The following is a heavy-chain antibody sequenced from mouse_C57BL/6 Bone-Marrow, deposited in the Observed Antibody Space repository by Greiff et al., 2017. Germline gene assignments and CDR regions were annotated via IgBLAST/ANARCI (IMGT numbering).Heavy chain of an antibody. CDR3: AREGIWDGYYERAMDY. D-gene: IGHD2-3*01. V-gene: IGHV1-72*01. CDR2: IDPNSGGT. J-gene: IGHJ4*01. Sequence: QVQLQQPGAELVKPGASVKLSCKASGYTFTSYWMHWVKQRPGRGLEWIGRIDPNSGGTKYNEKFKSKATLTVDKPTSTAYMQLSSLTCEETAVYYCAREGIWDGYYERAMDYWGQGTSVTVSS. CDR1: GYTFTSYW.